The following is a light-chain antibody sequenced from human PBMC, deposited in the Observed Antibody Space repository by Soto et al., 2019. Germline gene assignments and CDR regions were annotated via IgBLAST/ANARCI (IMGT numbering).Light chain of an antibody. Sequence: VLTQSPATLSLSPGGRAILSCRASQTVSRYYLSWYQKKPGQPPRLLIYGASTRATGVPDGFSGSGSGAVFILTISSLPPADVAVYYCQLALTFGGGTTVE. CDR3: QLALT. V-gene: IGKV3D-7*01. J-gene: IGKJ4*01. CDR1: QTVSRYY. CDR2: GAS.